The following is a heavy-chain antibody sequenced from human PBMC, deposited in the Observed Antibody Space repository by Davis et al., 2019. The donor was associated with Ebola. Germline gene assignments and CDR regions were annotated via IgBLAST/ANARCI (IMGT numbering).Heavy chain of an antibody. CDR2: ISSSSSTI. J-gene: IGHJ5*02. Sequence: PGGSLRLSCAASGFTFSIYSMNWVRQAPGKGLGWVSYISSSSSTIYYADSVKGRFTVSRDNAKNSLYLQMNSLRDEDTAVYYCARAGIVGAIEWFDPWGQGTLVTVSS. D-gene: IGHD1-26*01. CDR3: ARAGIVGAIEWFDP. CDR1: GFTFSIYS. V-gene: IGHV3-48*02.